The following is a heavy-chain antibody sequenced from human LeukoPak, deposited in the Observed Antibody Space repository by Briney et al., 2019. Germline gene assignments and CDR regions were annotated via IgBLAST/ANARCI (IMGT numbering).Heavy chain of an antibody. J-gene: IGHJ6*02. CDR2: ISSSSSYI. CDR1: GFTFSSYS. D-gene: IGHD2-8*01. CDR3: ARAAYCTNGVCYGPAYYYGMDV. Sequence: GGSLRLSCAASGFTFSSYSMNWVRQAPGKGLEWVSSISSSSSYIYYADSVKGRFTISRDNAKNSLYLQMNSLRAEDTAVYYCARAAYCTNGVCYGPAYYYGMDVWGQGTTVTVSS. V-gene: IGHV3-21*04.